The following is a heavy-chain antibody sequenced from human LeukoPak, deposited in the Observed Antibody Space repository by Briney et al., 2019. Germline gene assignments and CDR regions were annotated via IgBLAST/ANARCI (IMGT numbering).Heavy chain of an antibody. CDR3: ARDPGAREVGFDY. D-gene: IGHD1-26*01. J-gene: IGHJ4*02. CDR1: GFTVSSNY. V-gene: IGHV3-53*01. Sequence: GGSLRLSCAASGFTVSSNYMSWVRQAPGKGLEWVSVIYSGDSTYYADSVKGRFTISRDNSKNTLYLQMNSLRAEDTAVYYCARDPGAREVGFDYWGQGTLVTVSS. CDR2: IYSGDST.